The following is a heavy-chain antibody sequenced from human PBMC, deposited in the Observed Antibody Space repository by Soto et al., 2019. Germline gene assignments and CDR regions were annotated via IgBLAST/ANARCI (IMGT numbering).Heavy chain of an antibody. Sequence: ELQLLQSAAEVKKPGESLRISCEGFGYSFTTYWIGWVRQMPGKGLEWMGIIYPPNSETIYSPSFEGRVTISVDKSINTAFVQWISLEASDTAMCYCARHVASDRWSYFDNWGQGTLVSVSS. CDR2: IYPPNSET. CDR1: GYSFTTYW. CDR3: ARHVASDRWSYFDN. J-gene: IGHJ4*02. V-gene: IGHV5-51*01. D-gene: IGHD3-3*01.